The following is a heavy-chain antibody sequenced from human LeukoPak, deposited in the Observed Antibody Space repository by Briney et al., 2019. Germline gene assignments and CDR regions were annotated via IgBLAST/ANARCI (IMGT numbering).Heavy chain of an antibody. CDR2: IYYSGTT. CDR3: ARHEAQDFDY. J-gene: IGHJ4*02. Sequence: PSETLSLTCTVSGGPISSSSYYWGWIRQPPGKGLEWIGSIYYSGTTYYSSSLKSRVIISVDTSKNQFSLKLSSVTATDTAVYYCARHEAQDFDYWGQGTLVTVSS. CDR1: GGPISSSSYY. V-gene: IGHV4-39*01.